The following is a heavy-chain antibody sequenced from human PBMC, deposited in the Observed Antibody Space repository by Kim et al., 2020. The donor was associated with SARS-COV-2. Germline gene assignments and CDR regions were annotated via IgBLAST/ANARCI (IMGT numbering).Heavy chain of an antibody. CDR2: ISAYQGNT. Sequence: ASVKVSCKASGFSFSNYDIAWVRQAPGQGLEYMGWISAYQGNTHYAQKVQGRVTMTTDTSTSTAYMELRSLRSDDTAVYYWSKSSDYGEKWFDPWGYGNL. J-gene: IGHJ5*02. D-gene: IGHD4-17*01. V-gene: IGHV1-18*01. CDR1: GFSFSNYD. CDR3: SKSSDYGEKWFDP.